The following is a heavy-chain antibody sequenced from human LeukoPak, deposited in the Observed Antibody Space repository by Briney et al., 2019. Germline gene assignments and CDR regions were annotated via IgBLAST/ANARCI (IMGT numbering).Heavy chain of an antibody. J-gene: IGHJ4*02. D-gene: IGHD2-2*01. Sequence: GGSLRLSCAASGFTFSSYGMHWVRQAPGKGLEWVAFIRYDGSNKYYADSVKGRFTISRDNSKNTLYLQMNSLRAEDTAVYYCAKDRGPEVPALDYWGQGTLVTVSS. CDR1: GFTFSSYG. CDR3: AKDRGPEVPALDY. CDR2: IRYDGSNK. V-gene: IGHV3-30*02.